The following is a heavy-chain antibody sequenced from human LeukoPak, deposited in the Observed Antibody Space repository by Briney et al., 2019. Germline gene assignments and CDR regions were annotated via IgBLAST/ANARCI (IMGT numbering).Heavy chain of an antibody. Sequence: GGSLRLSCAASGFTFSSYAMSWVRQAPGKGLEWVSAISGSGGSTYYADSVKGRFTISRDNAKNSLYLQMNNLRAGDTAVYFCARGGTIGFDYWGQGILVTVSS. CDR2: ISGSGGST. D-gene: IGHD2-15*01. CDR1: GFTFSSYA. J-gene: IGHJ4*02. CDR3: ARGGTIGFDY. V-gene: IGHV3-23*01.